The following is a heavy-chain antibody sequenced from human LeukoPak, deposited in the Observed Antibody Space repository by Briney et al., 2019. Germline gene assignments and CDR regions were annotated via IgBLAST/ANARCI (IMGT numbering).Heavy chain of an antibody. J-gene: IGHJ4*02. V-gene: IGHV3-74*01. CDR1: GCSFSGHW. Sequence: GGSLRLSCTASGCSFSGHWMHWARQLPGRGLVWVSRISPTGSTTSYADSVKGRFTVSRENAKNTLYLKVNTLRAEDTAVYYGARGPNSNWSGLDFWGQGTLLTVSS. D-gene: IGHD6-6*01. CDR3: ARGPNSNWSGLDF. CDR2: ISPTGSTT.